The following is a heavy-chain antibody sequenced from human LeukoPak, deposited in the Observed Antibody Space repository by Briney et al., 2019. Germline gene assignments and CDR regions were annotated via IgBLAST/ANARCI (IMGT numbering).Heavy chain of an antibody. CDR1: GGSFSGYY. CDR2: INHSGST. Sequence: SETLSLTCAVYGGSFSGYYWSWIRQPPGKGLEWIGEINHSGSTNYNPSLKSRVTISVDTSKNQFSLKLSSVTAADTAVYYCARRSSWAYYFDYWGQGTLVTVSS. V-gene: IGHV4-34*01. D-gene: IGHD6-13*01. CDR3: ARRSSWAYYFDY. J-gene: IGHJ4*02.